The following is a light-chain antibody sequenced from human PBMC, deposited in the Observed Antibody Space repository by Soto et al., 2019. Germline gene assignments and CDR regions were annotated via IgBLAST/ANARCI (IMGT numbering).Light chain of an antibody. V-gene: IGKV1-27*01. CDR2: AAS. Sequence: DIPMTQSPSSLSAVVGDSVTFTCRASQGISNYLAWYHQKPGKVPKLLVYAASTLQSGFPSRFTGSGSGTEFTLTIRSLQPEDVGTYYCQHYHSPPFTFGPGTKLEI. J-gene: IGKJ3*01. CDR3: QHYHSPPFT. CDR1: QGISNY.